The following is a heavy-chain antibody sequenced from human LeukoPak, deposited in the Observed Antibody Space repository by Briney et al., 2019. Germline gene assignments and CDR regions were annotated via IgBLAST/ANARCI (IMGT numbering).Heavy chain of an antibody. V-gene: IGHV1-2*02. J-gene: IGHJ3*02. CDR1: GYTFITYG. CDR3: ARGSKTWIQSAKRAFDI. D-gene: IGHD5-18*01. Sequence: ASVKVSCKASGYTFITYGITWVRQAPGQGLEWMGWINPNSGGTNYAQKFQGRVTMTRDTSISTAYMELSRLRSDDTAVYYCARGSKTWIQSAKRAFDIWGQGTMVTVSS. CDR2: INPNSGGT.